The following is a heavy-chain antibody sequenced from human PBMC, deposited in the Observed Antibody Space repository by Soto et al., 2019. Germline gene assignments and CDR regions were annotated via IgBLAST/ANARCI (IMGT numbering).Heavy chain of an antibody. CDR3: ARGGYCSGGSCYRGLIAGGMDV. J-gene: IGHJ6*02. V-gene: IGHV1-69*01. D-gene: IGHD2-15*01. CDR1: GGTFSSYA. Sequence: QVQLVQSGAEVKKPGSSVKVSCKASGGTFSSYAISWVRQAPGQGLEWMGGIIPIFGTANYAQKFQGRVTSTADESTSTAYMELSSLRSEDTAVYYCARGGYCSGGSCYRGLIAGGMDVWGQGTTVTVSS. CDR2: IIPIFGTA.